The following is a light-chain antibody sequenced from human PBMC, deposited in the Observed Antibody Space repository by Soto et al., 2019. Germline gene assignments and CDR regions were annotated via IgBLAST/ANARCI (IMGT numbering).Light chain of an antibody. Sequence: EIVMTQSPATLSVSPGERATLSCRASQSVNSNLAWYQQKPGQAPRRLIYGASTRVAGIPSRFSGSGSGTEFSLTISSLQSEDFAVYYCQQSRNWPLPFGGGNKVEIK. CDR3: QQSRNWPLP. J-gene: IGKJ4*01. V-gene: IGKV3-15*01. CDR2: GAS. CDR1: QSVNSN.